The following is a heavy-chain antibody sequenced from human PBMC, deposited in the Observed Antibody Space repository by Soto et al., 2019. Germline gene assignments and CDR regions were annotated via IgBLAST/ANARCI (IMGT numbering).Heavy chain of an antibody. V-gene: IGHV3-21*01. Sequence: EVQLVESGGGLVKPGGSLRLSCAASGFTFSSYSMNWVRQAPGKGLEWVSSISSSSSYIYYADSVKGRFTISRENAKNSLYLQMNSLRAEDTAVYYCARSPSMTTVSLDYWGQGTLVTVSS. J-gene: IGHJ4*02. CDR3: ARSPSMTTVSLDY. D-gene: IGHD4-17*01. CDR2: ISSSSSYI. CDR1: GFTFSSYS.